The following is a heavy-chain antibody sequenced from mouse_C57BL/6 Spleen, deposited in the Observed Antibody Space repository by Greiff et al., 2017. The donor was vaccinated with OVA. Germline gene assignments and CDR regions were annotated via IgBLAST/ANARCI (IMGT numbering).Heavy chain of an antibody. CDR1: GFTFSSYG. CDR3: ARSEEDGYYEGFDY. CDR2: ISSGGSYT. J-gene: IGHJ2*01. Sequence: EVQGVESGGDLVKPGGSLKLSCAASGFTFSSYGMSWVRQTPDKRLEWVATISSGGSYTYYPDSVKGRCTISRDNAKNTLYLQMSSLKSEDTAMYYCARSEEDGYYEGFDYWGQGTTLTVSS. D-gene: IGHD2-3*01. V-gene: IGHV5-6*01.